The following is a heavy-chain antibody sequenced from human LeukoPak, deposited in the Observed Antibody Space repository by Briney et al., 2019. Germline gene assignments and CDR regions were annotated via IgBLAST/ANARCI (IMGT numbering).Heavy chain of an antibody. CDR3: AKPRLQLELRLLFDY. J-gene: IGHJ4*02. CDR1: GFTFSSYA. D-gene: IGHD1-7*01. V-gene: IGHV3-23*01. Sequence: GGSLGLSCAASGFTFSSYAMSWVRQAPGKGLEWVSAISGGGSSIHYADSVKGRFTISRDNYKNTLYLQMNSLRAEDTAVYYCAKPRLQLELRLLFDYWGQGTLVTVSS. CDR2: ISGGGSSI.